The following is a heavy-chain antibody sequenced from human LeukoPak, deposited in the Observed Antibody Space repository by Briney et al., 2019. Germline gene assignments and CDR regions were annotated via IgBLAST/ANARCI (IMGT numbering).Heavy chain of an antibody. CDR1: GFTFSSYA. Sequence: PGGSLRLSCAASGFTFSSYAMSWVRQAPGKGLEWVSAISGSGGSTYYADSVKGRFTISRDNSRNTLYLQMNSLRAEDTAVYYCAKVGISSSGWPFDYWGQGTLVTVSS. J-gene: IGHJ4*02. CDR3: AKVGISSSGWPFDY. V-gene: IGHV3-23*01. D-gene: IGHD6-19*01. CDR2: ISGSGGST.